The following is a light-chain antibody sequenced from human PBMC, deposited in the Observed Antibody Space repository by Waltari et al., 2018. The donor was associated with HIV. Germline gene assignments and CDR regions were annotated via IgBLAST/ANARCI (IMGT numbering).Light chain of an antibody. CDR2: LGS. V-gene: IGKV2-28*01. CDR3: MQALQTPLIT. CDR1: QSLLNSNGFNY. J-gene: IGKJ5*01. Sequence: DIVMTQSPLSLPVTPGEPASISCRSSQSLLNSNGFNYLDWYLQKPGQSPRLLLYLGSGRAPRGPGRFSGRGSGTDFTLIISRVEAEDVGVYYCMQALQTPLITFGQVTRLEIK.